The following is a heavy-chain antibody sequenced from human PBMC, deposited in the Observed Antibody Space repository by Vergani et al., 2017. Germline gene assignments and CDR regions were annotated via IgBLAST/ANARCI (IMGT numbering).Heavy chain of an antibody. CDR2: MSRSSSTI. V-gene: IGHV3-48*04. CDR1: GFTFSSDS. D-gene: IGHD6-19*01. Sequence: EVQLVESGGGLVQPGGSLRLSCAASGFTFSSDSMNWVRQAPGKGLEWVAYMSRSSSTIYSADSGKGRFTISRDNAKNSLYLQMNSLRAEDTAVYYCATAPGQWPGYWGQGTLVTVSS. CDR3: ATAPGQWPGY. J-gene: IGHJ4*02.